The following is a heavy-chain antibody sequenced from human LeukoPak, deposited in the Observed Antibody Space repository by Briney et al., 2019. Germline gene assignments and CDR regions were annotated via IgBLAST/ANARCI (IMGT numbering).Heavy chain of an antibody. V-gene: IGHV3-23*01. CDR2: ISGSGDST. J-gene: IGHJ4*02. D-gene: IGHD2-2*01. CDR3: AKLYCSSTTCYRKFSDY. Sequence: QTGGSLRLSCAASRFTFSNFAMSWVRQAPGKGLEWVSAISGSGDSTSYADSVKGRFTISRDNSKNTVYLQMNNLRAEDTAVYYCAKLYCSSTTCYRKFSDYWGQGILVTVSS. CDR1: RFTFSNFA.